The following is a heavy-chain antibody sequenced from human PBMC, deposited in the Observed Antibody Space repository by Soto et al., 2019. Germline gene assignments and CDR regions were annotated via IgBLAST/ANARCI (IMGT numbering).Heavy chain of an antibody. CDR2: INTYHGNT. CDR3: ARSPGYSASWGYFYYGMKI. V-gene: IGHV1-18*01. Sequence: QVQRVQSGAELKKPGASVKVSCKASGYTFTNYGISWVRQAPGQGLEWMGWINTYHGNTKYAQKLQGRVTMTKDTSTNTAYMELTSLRSDDTAVYYCARSPGYSASWGYFYYGMKIWGQGTTVIVSS. D-gene: IGHD6-13*01. J-gene: IGHJ6*02. CDR1: GYTFTNYG.